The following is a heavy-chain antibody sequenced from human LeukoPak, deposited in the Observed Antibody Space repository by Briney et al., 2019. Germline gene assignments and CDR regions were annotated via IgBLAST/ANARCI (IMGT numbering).Heavy chain of an antibody. CDR3: AKGYDFWSGSYYYYYMDV. Sequence: PGGSLRLSCVASGFTFSDYWMHWVRQVPGEGLVWVSHIHSDGYTTSYADSVKGRFTISRDNSKNTLYLQMNSLRAEDTAVYYCAKGYDFWSGSYYYYYMDVWGKGTTVTVSS. V-gene: IGHV3-74*01. CDR2: IHSDGYTT. J-gene: IGHJ6*03. CDR1: GFTFSDYW. D-gene: IGHD3-3*01.